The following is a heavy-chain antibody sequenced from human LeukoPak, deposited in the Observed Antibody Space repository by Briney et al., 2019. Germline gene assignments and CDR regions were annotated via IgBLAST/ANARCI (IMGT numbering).Heavy chain of an antibody. CDR3: ARRIDYYDSSGPNWFDP. Sequence: SETLSLTCTVSGGSISSYYWGWIRQPPGKGLEWIGSIYYSGSTYYNPSLKSRVTISVDTSKNQFSLKLSSVTAADTAVYYCARRIDYYDSSGPNWFDPWGQGTLVTVSS. CDR1: GGSISSYY. V-gene: IGHV4-39*01. J-gene: IGHJ5*02. D-gene: IGHD3-22*01. CDR2: IYYSGST.